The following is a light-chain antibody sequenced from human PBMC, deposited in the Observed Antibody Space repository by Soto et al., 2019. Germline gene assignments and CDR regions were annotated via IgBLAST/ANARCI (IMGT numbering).Light chain of an antibody. V-gene: IGKV3-11*01. J-gene: IGKJ5*01. Sequence: EIVLTQSPATLSLSPGERATLSCRASQSVSSDLGWYQQKPGQPPRLLIYDVSNRATGIPARFSGSGSGTDFTLIISSLEPEEFAVYHCQQRRAWPLTFGQGTRLEIK. CDR3: QQRRAWPLT. CDR2: DVS. CDR1: QSVSSD.